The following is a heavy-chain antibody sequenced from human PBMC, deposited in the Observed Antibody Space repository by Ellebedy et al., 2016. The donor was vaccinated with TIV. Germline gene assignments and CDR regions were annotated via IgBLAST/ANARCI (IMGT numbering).Heavy chain of an antibody. CDR2: MNPNSGNT. D-gene: IGHD6-6*01. J-gene: IGHJ6*03. CDR1: GYTFTSYD. CDR3: ARVRAARPRNYYYMDV. Sequence: ASVKVSCXASGYTFTSYDINWVRQATGQGLEWMGWMNPNSGNTGYAQKFQGRVTMTRNTSISTAYMELGSLRSEDTAVYYCARVRAARPRNYYYMDVWGKGTTVTVSS. V-gene: IGHV1-8*01.